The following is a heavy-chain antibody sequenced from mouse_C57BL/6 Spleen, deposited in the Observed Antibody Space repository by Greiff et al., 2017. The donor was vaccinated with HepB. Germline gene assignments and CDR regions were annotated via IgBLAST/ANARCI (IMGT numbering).Heavy chain of an antibody. D-gene: IGHD2-2*01. J-gene: IGHJ2*01. V-gene: IGHV1-66*01. Sequence: QVQLQQSGPELVKPGASVKISCKASGYSFTSYYIHWVKQRPGQGLEWIGWLYPGSGNTKYNEKFKGKATLTVDTSSSTAYMQLSSLTSEDSAVFYCARYYVYPDYWGQGTTLTVSS. CDR3: ARYYVYPDY. CDR2: LYPGSGNT. CDR1: GYSFTSYY.